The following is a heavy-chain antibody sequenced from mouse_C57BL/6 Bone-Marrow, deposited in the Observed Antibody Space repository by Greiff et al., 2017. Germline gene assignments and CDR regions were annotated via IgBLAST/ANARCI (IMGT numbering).Heavy chain of an antibody. J-gene: IGHJ2*03. V-gene: IGHV1-26*01. Sequence: EVQLQQSGPELVKPGASVKISCKASGYTFTDYYMNWVKQSHGKSLEWIGDINPNNGGTSYNQKLNGKATLTVDKSSSTAYMELRSLTSEDSAVYYVARYYYGSSWYFDYWGQGTSLTVSS. D-gene: IGHD1-1*01. CDR1: GYTFTDYY. CDR2: INPNNGGT. CDR3: ARYYYGSSWYFDY.